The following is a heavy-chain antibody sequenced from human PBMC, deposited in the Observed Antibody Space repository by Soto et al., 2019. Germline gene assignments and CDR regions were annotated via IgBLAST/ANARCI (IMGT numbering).Heavy chain of an antibody. V-gene: IGHV4-4*02. J-gene: IGHJ4*02. D-gene: IGHD1-26*01. Sequence: QVQLQESGPGLVKPSGTLSLTCTVSGASISSTSSGDWWSWVRQPPEKGLEWIGEIHHSGSSNYNPSLKGRVPVSVDKSKNQFSLRLSSVTAAYTAVYYCAKMVGATLVDYWGQGTLVTVSS. CDR1: GASISSTSSGDW. CDR2: IHHSGSS. CDR3: AKMVGATLVDY.